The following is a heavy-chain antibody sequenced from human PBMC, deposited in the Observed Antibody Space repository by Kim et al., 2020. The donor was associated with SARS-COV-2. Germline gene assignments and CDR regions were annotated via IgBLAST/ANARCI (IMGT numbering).Heavy chain of an antibody. CDR1: GDSVSSNSAA. J-gene: IGHJ6*02. D-gene: IGHD6-13*01. CDR2: TYYRSKWYN. CDR3: ARSKGAAGRMPFRYYYGMDV. V-gene: IGHV6-1*01. Sequence: SQTLSLTCAISGDSVSSNSAAWNWIRQSPSRGLEWLGRTYYRSKWYNDYAVSVKSRITINPDTSKNQFSLQLNSVTPEDTAVYYCARSKGAAGRMPFRYYYGMDVWGQGTTVTVSS.